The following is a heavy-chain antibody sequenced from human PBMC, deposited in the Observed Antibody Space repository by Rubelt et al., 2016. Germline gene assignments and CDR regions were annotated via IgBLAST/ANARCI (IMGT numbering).Heavy chain of an antibody. V-gene: IGHV3-23*01. Sequence: GISGSGGSTYYADSVKGRFTISRDNSKNTLYLQMNSLRAEDTAAYYCARVVGTAPKYGTDVWGQGTKVTVSS. J-gene: IGHJ6*02. D-gene: IGHD6-19*01. CDR2: ISGSGGST. CDR3: ARVVGTAPKYGTDV.